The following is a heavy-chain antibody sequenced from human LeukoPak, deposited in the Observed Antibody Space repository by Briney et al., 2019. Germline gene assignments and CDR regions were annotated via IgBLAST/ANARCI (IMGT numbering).Heavy chain of an antibody. Sequence: GASVKVSCKASGYTFTDSYLHWVRQAPGLGLEWMGWINPNSGGTHYAQRFQGWVTLTRDTSISTAYMELSSLRSDDTAVYNCARYNSELDALDIWGQGTVVTVSS. D-gene: IGHD1-1*01. V-gene: IGHV1-2*04. CDR1: GYTFTDSY. J-gene: IGHJ3*02. CDR3: ARYNSELDALDI. CDR2: INPNSGGT.